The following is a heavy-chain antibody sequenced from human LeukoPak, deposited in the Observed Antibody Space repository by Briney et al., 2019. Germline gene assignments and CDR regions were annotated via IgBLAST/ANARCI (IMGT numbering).Heavy chain of an antibody. CDR3: SRHGRMGTINPSY. V-gene: IGHV4-39*01. CDR1: GGSISNSSYY. J-gene: IGHJ4*02. Sequence: PSETLSLTCTVSGGSISNSSYYWGWIRQPPGKGLEWIERMYYSGSTYHNPSLKSRTTISVNKTKNQFSLKLSSVTAADTAVYYCSRHGRMGTINPSYWGQGTLVTVSS. D-gene: IGHD5-24*01. CDR2: MYYSGST.